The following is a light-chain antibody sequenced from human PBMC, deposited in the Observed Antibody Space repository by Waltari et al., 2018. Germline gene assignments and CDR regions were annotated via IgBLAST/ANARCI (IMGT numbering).Light chain of an antibody. CDR1: QSVSSY. J-gene: IGKJ3*01. Sequence: EIVLTQSPATLSLSPGERATLSCRASQSVSSYLAWYQQKPGQVPRLLIYDASNRATGIPARFSGSGSGTYFTLTISSLEPEDFAVYYCQQRSNWPPFTFGPGTKVDIK. V-gene: IGKV3-11*01. CDR3: QQRSNWPPFT. CDR2: DAS.